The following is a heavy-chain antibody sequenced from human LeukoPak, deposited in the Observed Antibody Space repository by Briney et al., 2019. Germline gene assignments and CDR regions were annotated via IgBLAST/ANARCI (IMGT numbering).Heavy chain of an antibody. Sequence: GGSLRLSCAASGFTFSSYSMNWVRQAPGKGLEWASSISSSYIYYADSVKGRFTISRDNAKNSLYLQMNSLRAEDTAVYYCARVDCSGGSCYLDYWGQGTLVTVSS. D-gene: IGHD2-15*01. CDR1: GFTFSSYS. V-gene: IGHV3-21*01. CDR2: ISSSYI. CDR3: ARVDCSGGSCYLDY. J-gene: IGHJ4*02.